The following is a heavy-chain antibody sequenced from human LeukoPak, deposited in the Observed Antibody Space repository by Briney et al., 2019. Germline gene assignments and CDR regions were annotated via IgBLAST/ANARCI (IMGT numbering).Heavy chain of an antibody. CDR3: ARGGSTNPTEHFDY. J-gene: IGHJ4*02. CDR2: ISSSSSYI. CDR1: GFTFSSYA. Sequence: PGGSLRLSCAASGFTFSSYAMSWVRQAPGKGLEWVSSISSSSSYIYYADSVKGRFTISRDNAKNSLYLQMNSLRAEDTAVYYCARGGSTNPTEHFDYWGQGTLVTVSS. D-gene: IGHD2-2*01. V-gene: IGHV3-21*01.